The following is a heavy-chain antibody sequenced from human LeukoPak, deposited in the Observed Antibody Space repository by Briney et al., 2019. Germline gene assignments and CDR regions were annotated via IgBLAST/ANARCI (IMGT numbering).Heavy chain of an antibody. Sequence: GGSLRLSCAASGFTFSTYWMHWVRQAPGKGLVWVSRTNNDGSSTVYADSVKGRFTTSRDNAKNTLYLQMNSLRAEDTAVYYCARDLFYDSSGYYASDSWGQGTLVTVSS. CDR3: ARDLFYDSSGYYASDS. V-gene: IGHV3-74*01. D-gene: IGHD3-22*01. J-gene: IGHJ4*02. CDR1: GFTFSTYW. CDR2: TNNDGSST.